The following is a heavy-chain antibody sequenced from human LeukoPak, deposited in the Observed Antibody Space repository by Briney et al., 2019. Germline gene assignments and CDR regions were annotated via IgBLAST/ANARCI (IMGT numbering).Heavy chain of an antibody. CDR1: AYTFTGYY. V-gene: IGHV1-2*02. CDR2: INPDSGGT. Sequence: VASVKVSCKASAYTFTGYYMHWVRQAPGQGLEWMGWINPDSGGTNYAQKFQGRVTMTRDTSISTAYVEVSRLRSDDTAVYYCAREGSGWYGNFDYWGQGTLVTVSS. CDR3: AREGSGWYGNFDY. J-gene: IGHJ4*02. D-gene: IGHD6-19*01.